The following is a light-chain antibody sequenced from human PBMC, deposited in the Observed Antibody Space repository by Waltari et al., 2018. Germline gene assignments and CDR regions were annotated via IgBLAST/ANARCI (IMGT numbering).Light chain of an antibody. J-gene: IGLJ3*02. CDR1: SGSLSTTSY. CDR3: SLYMGSGIWV. CDR2: KGN. V-gene: IGLV8-61*01. Sequence: QTVGNQEPSLSVSPGGTVTLTCTLSSGSLSTTSYATWYQQTPGQAPRTRVYKGNSRSSGVPDRFSGSILGNKAALTITGAQADDECDYYCSLYMGSGIWVFGGGTKLTVL.